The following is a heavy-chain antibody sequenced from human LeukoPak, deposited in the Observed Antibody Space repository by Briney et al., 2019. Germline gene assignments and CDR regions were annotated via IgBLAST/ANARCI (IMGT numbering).Heavy chain of an antibody. V-gene: IGHV4-59*01. CDR3: ARENRVGGVHWFDP. CDR1: GGSISSYY. D-gene: IGHD3-16*01. CDR2: IYYSGST. Sequence: SETLSLTCTVSGGSISSYYWSWIRQPPGKGLEWIGYIYYSGSTNYNPSLKSRVTISVDTSKNQFSLKLSSVTAADTAVYYCARENRVGGVHWFDPWGQGTLVTVSS. J-gene: IGHJ5*02.